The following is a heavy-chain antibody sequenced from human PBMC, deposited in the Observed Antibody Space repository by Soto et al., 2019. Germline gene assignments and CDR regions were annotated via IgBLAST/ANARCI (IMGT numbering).Heavy chain of an antibody. CDR2: IYYSGST. J-gene: IGHJ5*02. Sequence: SETLSITCTFSGGSISSGDYYWSWIRQPPGKGLEWIGYIYYSGSTYYNPSLKSRVTISVDTSKNQFSLKLSSVTAADTAVYYCARGSGVAAYYNWFDTWGQGTLVTVSS. CDR3: ARGSGVAAYYNWFDT. CDR1: GGSISSGDYY. V-gene: IGHV4-30-4*01. D-gene: IGHD2-15*01.